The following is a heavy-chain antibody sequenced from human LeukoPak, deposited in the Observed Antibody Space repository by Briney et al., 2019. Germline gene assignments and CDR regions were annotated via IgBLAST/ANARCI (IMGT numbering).Heavy chain of an antibody. D-gene: IGHD5-12*01. V-gene: IGHV4-59*07. CDR2: IYHRGST. Sequence: PSDTLSLTCTLSGGSISTYYWSWLRQPPGKGLEWIGYIYHRGSTNYNPSLKGRVTIAVDTSKNHFSLKLSSVTAADTAVYYCARGGGYASPIGYWGQGALVTVSS. CDR1: GGSISTYY. CDR3: ARGGGYASPIGY. J-gene: IGHJ4*02.